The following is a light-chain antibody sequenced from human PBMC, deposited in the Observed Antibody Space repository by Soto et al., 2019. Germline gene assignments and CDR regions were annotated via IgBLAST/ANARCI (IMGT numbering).Light chain of an antibody. Sequence: EIVLTQSPATLSLSPGERATLSCRASQSVSSYLAWYQQKPGQAPRLLIYDASSRATGIPDRFSGSGSGTDFTLTISSLQSEDFAVYYCQQCDDWPRTFGQGTKVDIK. CDR1: QSVSSY. J-gene: IGKJ1*01. CDR2: DAS. V-gene: IGKV3-11*01. CDR3: QQCDDWPRT.